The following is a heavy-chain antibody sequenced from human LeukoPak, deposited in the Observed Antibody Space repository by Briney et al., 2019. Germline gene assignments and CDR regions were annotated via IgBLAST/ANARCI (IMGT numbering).Heavy chain of an antibody. V-gene: IGHV4-4*02. Sequence: PSETLSLTCAVSGGSISSSNWWSWVRQPPGKGLEWIGYIYYSGSTNYNPSLKSRVTISVDTSKNQFSLKLSSVTAADTAVYYCARVRDYYDGSGYLEYYYYYMDVWGKGTTVTVSS. D-gene: IGHD3-22*01. CDR2: IYYSGST. CDR1: GGSISSSNW. CDR3: ARVRDYYDGSGYLEYYYYYMDV. J-gene: IGHJ6*03.